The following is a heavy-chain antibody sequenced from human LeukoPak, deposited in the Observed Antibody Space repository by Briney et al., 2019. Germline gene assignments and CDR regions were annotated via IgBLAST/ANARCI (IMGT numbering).Heavy chain of an antibody. CDR1: GGSFSAYY. V-gene: IGHV4-34*12. CDR3: ARRTVRGVIKY. D-gene: IGHD3-10*01. J-gene: IGHJ4*02. CDR2: IIHSGRT. Sequence: PSETLSLTCAMYGGSFSAYYWNWIRQAPGKRLEWIGEIIHSGRTNYNPSLKSRVTISVDTSKNQFSLKLSSVTAADTAVYYCARRTVRGVIKYWDRGSLVTVSS.